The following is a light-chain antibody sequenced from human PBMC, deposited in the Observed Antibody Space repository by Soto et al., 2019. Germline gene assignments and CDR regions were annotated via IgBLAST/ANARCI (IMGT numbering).Light chain of an antibody. CDR2: GAS. Sequence: EIVLTQSPGTRSLSPGERATLSCRASQSVSSSYLAWYQQKPGQAPRLLIYGASSRATGIPDRFSGSGSGTDFTLTISRLEPGDFAVYYCQQYGSSPWTFGQGTKVDIK. J-gene: IGKJ1*01. CDR3: QQYGSSPWT. CDR1: QSVSSSY. V-gene: IGKV3-20*01.